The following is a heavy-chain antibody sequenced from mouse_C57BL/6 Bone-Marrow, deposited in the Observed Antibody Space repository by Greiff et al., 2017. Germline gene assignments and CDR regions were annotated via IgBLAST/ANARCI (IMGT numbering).Heavy chain of an antibody. CDR2: ISDGGSYT. CDR1: GFTFSSYA. J-gene: IGHJ2*01. CDR3: ARQAIYDGYYVVDY. V-gene: IGHV5-4*03. D-gene: IGHD2-3*01. Sequence: EVKLVESGGGLVKPGGSLKLSCAASGFTFSSYAMSWVRQTPEKRLEWVATISDGGSYTYYPDNVKGRFTISRDNDKNNLYLQMSHLKSEDTAMYYCARQAIYDGYYVVDYWGQGTTLTVSS.